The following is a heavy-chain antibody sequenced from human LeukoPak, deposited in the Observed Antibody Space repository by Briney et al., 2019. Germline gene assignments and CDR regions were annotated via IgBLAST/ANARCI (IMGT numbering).Heavy chain of an antibody. CDR1: GGSISSYY. CDR3: ARDRNYYDSSGPPYYYSALDV. CDR2: IYHSGNT. Sequence: LETLSLTCTVSGGSISSYYWSWIRQPPGKGLEWIGYIYHSGNTYYNPSLKSRVTISIHNSKNQFSLKVNSVTAADTAVYYCARDRNYYDSSGPPYYYSALDVWGQGTTVTVSS. V-gene: IGHV4-59*01. J-gene: IGHJ6*02. D-gene: IGHD3-22*01.